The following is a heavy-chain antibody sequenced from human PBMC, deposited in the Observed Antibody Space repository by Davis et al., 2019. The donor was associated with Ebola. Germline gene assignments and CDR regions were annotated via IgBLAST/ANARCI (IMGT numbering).Heavy chain of an antibody. V-gene: IGHV2-5*02. J-gene: IGHJ4*02. CDR1: GFSLSTSGVG. CDR2: IYWDDDK. Sequence: SGPTLVKPTQTLTLTCTFSGFSLSTSGVGVGWIRQPPGKALEWLALIYWDDDKRYSPSLKSRLTITKDTSKNQVVLTMTNMDPVDTATYYCAHYGEGSTIIYDYIWGSYRYTGYFDYWGQGTLVTVSS. D-gene: IGHD3-16*02. CDR3: AHYGEGSTIIYDYIWGSYRYTGYFDY.